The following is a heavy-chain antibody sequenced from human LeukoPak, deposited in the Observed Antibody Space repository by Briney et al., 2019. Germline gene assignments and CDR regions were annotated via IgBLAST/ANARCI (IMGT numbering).Heavy chain of an antibody. CDR3: ARGRGYSYGYGFRYNWFDP. Sequence: MSTETLSLTCAVYGGSFSGYYWSWIRQPPGKVLEWIGEINHSGSTNYNPSLKSRVTISVDTSKNQFSLKLSSVTAADTAVYYCARGRGYSYGYGFRYNWFDPWGQGTLVTVSS. CDR1: GGSFSGYY. CDR2: INHSGST. D-gene: IGHD5-18*01. J-gene: IGHJ5*02. V-gene: IGHV4-34*01.